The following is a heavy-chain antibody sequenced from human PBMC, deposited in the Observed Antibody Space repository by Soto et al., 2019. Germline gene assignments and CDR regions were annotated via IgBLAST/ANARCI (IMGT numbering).Heavy chain of an antibody. V-gene: IGHV4-59*01. Sequence: SETLSLTCTVSGGSISSYYWSWIRQPPGKGLEWIGYIYNNGSTNYNPSLKSRITISIDTSRNQFSLKLSSVTAADTAVYYCARVLTTVTYYYYYYMDVWGKGTTVTVSS. CDR2: IYNNGST. CDR3: ARVLTTVTYYYYYYMDV. D-gene: IGHD4-17*01. CDR1: GGSISSYY. J-gene: IGHJ6*03.